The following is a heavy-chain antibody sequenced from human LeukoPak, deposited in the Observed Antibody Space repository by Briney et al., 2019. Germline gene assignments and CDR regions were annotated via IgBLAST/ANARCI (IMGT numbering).Heavy chain of an antibody. CDR2: IIHSGST. CDR1: GGSFSGYY. D-gene: IGHD6-13*01. Sequence: PSETLSLTCAVYGGSFSGYYWSWIRQPPGKGLEWIGEIIHSGSTDYNLSLKSRVTISVNTSKNQFSLKLSSVTAADTAVYYCARDRKQQLDVYYYYGMDVWGQGTTVTVSS. J-gene: IGHJ6*02. CDR3: ARDRKQQLDVYYYYGMDV. V-gene: IGHV4-34*12.